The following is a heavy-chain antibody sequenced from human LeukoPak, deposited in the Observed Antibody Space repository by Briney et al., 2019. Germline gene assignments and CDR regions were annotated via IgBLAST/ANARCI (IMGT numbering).Heavy chain of an antibody. V-gene: IGHV4-34*01. CDR3: ARGPPYRDGYKSYYYYYMDV. D-gene: IGHD5-24*01. CDR1: GGSFSDYY. J-gene: IGHJ6*03. Sequence: SETLSLTCAVYGGSFSDYYWTWIRQPPGKGLEWIGEINHSGSTNYNPSLKSRVTISVDTSKNQFSLKLSSVTAADTAVFYCARGPPYRDGYKSYYYYYMDVWGKGTTVTVSS. CDR2: INHSGST.